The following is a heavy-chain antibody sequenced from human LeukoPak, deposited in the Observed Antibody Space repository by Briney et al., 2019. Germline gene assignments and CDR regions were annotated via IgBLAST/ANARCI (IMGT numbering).Heavy chain of an antibody. Sequence: SETLSLTCAVYGGSFSGYYWSWIRQSPGKGLEWIGEINHSGSTNYNPSLKSRVTISVDTSKNQFSLKLSSVTAADTAVYYCARKGRYCSSTSCPWHVWGQGTTVTVSS. J-gene: IGHJ6*02. D-gene: IGHD2-2*01. CDR2: INHSGST. V-gene: IGHV4-34*01. CDR1: GGSFSGYY. CDR3: ARKGRYCSSTSCPWHV.